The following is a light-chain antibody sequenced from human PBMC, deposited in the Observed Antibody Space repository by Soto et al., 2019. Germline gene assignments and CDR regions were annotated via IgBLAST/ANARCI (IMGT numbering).Light chain of an antibody. CDR3: QQYNSYSPLT. CDR1: QSISSW. V-gene: IGKV1-5*03. CDR2: KAS. J-gene: IGKJ4*01. Sequence: DIQRTQSPSTLSASVGDRVTITCRASQSISSWLAWYQQEPGKAPKLLIYKASGLESGVPSRFSGSGSGTDFTLTISSLQPDDFATYYCQQYNSYSPLTFGGGTKVDI.